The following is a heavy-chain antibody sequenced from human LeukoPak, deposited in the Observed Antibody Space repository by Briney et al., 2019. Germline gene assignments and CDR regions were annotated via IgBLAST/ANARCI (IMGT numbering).Heavy chain of an antibody. D-gene: IGHD3-10*01. J-gene: IGHJ4*02. CDR2: ISGSGDIT. CDR1: GFIFSRYA. Sequence: GGSLRLSCAASGFIFSRYAMTWVRQAPGKGLEWVSIISGSGDITYYAGSVKGRFTISRDNSKNTLYLQMNSLRAQDTAVYYCANRSGTLVRGATFDYWGQGTLVTVSS. V-gene: IGHV3-23*01. CDR3: ANRSGTLVRGATFDY.